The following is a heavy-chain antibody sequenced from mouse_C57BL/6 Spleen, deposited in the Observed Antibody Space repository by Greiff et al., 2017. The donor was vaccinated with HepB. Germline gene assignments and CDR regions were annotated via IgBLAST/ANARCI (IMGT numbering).Heavy chain of an antibody. D-gene: IGHD2-2*01. CDR1: GFTFSDYY. Sequence: EVKLMESEGGLVQPGSSMKLSCTASGFTFSDYYMAWVRQVPEKGLEWVANINYNGSSTYYLDSLKSRFIISRDNAKNILYLQMSRLKSEDTATYYCAREAWLGYFDYWGQGTTLTVSS. CDR3: AREAWLGYFDY. V-gene: IGHV5-16*01. J-gene: IGHJ2*01. CDR2: INYNGSST.